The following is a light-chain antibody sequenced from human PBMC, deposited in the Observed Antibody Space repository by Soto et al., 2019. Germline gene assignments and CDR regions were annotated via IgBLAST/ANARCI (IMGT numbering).Light chain of an antibody. J-gene: IGLJ2*01. V-gene: IGLV1-44*01. CDR1: SSNIESNT. CDR2: SNY. Sequence: QSVLTQPPSASGTPGQRVTISCSGSSSNIESNTVTWYQQLPGTAPKLVIYSNYDRPSGVPDRFSGSTSGTSASLVIRGLQSEDEADYYCAAWDDSLSGVVFGGGTKLTVL. CDR3: AAWDDSLSGVV.